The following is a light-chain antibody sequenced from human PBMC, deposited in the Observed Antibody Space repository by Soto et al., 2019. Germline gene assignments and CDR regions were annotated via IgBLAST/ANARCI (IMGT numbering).Light chain of an antibody. CDR3: SSYAGSSNV. V-gene: IGLV2-8*01. J-gene: IGLJ1*01. Sequence: QSALTQPPSASGSPGQSVTISCTGTSSDINSYNYVSWYQQHPGKAPKLMIYEVNKRPSGVPDRFSGSKSGNTASLTVSGLQAEDEADYYCSSYAGSSNVFGTGTKLTVL. CDR1: SSDINSYNY. CDR2: EVN.